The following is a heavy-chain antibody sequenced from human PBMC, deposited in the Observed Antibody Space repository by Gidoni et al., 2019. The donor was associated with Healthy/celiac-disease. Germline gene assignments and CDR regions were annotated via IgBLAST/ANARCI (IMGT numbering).Heavy chain of an antibody. CDR2: ISAYNGNT. D-gene: IGHD6-13*01. J-gene: IGHJ4*02. CDR3: ARDLRRIAAAGLSGEDY. V-gene: IGHV1-18*01. CDR1: GYTFISYG. Sequence: QVQLVQSGAEVKKPGASVKVSCTASGYTFISYGISWVRQAPGQGLEWMGWISAYNGNTNYAQQLQGRVTMTTDTSTSTAYMELRSLRSDDTAVYYCARDLRRIAAAGLSGEDYWGQGTLVTVSS.